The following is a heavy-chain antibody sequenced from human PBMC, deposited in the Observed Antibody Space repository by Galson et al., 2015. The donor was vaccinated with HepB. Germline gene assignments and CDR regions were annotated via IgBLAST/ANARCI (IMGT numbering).Heavy chain of an antibody. CDR1: GGTFSSYA. V-gene: IGHV1-69*13. J-gene: IGHJ4*02. CDR2: IIPIFGTA. Sequence: SVKVSCKASGGTFSSYAISWVRQAPGQGLEWMGGIIPIFGTANYAQKFQGRVTITADESTSTAYMELSSLRAEDTAVYYCAKDQGAGMATDWGQGTLVTVSS. D-gene: IGHD5-24*01. CDR3: AKDQGAGMATD.